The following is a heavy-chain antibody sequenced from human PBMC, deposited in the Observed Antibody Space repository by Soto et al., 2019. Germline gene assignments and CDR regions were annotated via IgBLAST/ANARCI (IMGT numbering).Heavy chain of an antibody. D-gene: IGHD6-19*01. CDR2: MYYSGST. J-gene: IGHJ4*02. V-gene: IGHV4-59*01. CDR1: GGSISSYY. Sequence: SETLSLACTVSGGSISSYYWSWVRQPPGKGLEWIGYMYYSGSTNYNPSLKSRVTMSVDTSKKRFSLKLTSVTAADTAIYYCARIHWAQSSLDYWGRGILVTVSS. CDR3: ARIHWAQSSLDY.